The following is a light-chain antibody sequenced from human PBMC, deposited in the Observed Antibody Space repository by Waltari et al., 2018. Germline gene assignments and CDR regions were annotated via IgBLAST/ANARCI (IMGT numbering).Light chain of an antibody. CDR1: PSISTG. CDR3: QQYNSYSRT. CDR2: KAS. J-gene: IGKJ1*01. Sequence: IQMTHSPSPLSPSVGPIVPLTSRSIPSISTGLAWYQQKPGKDPKLLIYKASSLESGVPSRFSGRGSGTEFTLAISSLQPDDFATDYCQQYNSYSRTFGQGTKVEIK. V-gene: IGKV1-5*03.